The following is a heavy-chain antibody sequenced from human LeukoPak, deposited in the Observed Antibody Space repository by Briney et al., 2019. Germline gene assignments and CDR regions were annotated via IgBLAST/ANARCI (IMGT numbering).Heavy chain of an antibody. D-gene: IGHD2-2*01. CDR2: ISYDGSNK. J-gene: IGHJ4*02. CDR1: GFTFSSYG. V-gene: IGHV3-30*18. Sequence: PGGSLRLSCAASGFTFSSYGMHWVRQAPGKGLEWVAVISYDGSNKYYADSVKGRFTMSRDNSKNTLYLQMNRLRAEDTAEYYCAKDLRGCSSTSCYEGTNWGQGTLVTVSS. CDR3: AKDLRGCSSTSCYEGTN.